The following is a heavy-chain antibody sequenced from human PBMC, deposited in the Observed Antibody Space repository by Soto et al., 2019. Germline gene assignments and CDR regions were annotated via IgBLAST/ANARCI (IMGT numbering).Heavy chain of an antibody. CDR1: SGSISSSSFY. J-gene: IGHJ6*02. V-gene: IGHV4-39*02. CDR3: ARLCPYNYYYGMDV. CDR2: IYYTGST. Sequence: SETLSLTCTVSSGSISSSSFYWGWIRQPPGKGLEWIGSIYYTGSTYYNPSLKSRVTISIDRSKNHFSLKMSSVTAADTAVYYCARLCPYNYYYGMDVWGQGTTVTVSS.